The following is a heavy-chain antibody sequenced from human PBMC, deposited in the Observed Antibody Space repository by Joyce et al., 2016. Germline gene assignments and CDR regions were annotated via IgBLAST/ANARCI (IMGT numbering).Heavy chain of an antibody. Sequence: EVHLVESGGGLVQPGGSLRLSCVASGFSFSSHEMNWVRQAPGKGLEWFSYIISSGDTVSYADSVKGRFTISRDNAENSLSLHMNSLRAEDTALYYCARVSWDDAGGAFDVWGQGTMVTVSS. V-gene: IGHV3-48*03. CDR2: IISSGDTV. D-gene: IGHD2-8*02. CDR1: GFSFSSHE. J-gene: IGHJ3*01. CDR3: ARVSWDDAGGAFDV.